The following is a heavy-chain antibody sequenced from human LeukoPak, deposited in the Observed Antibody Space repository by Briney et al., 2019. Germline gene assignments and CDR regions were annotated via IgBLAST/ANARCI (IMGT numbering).Heavy chain of an antibody. Sequence: SETLSLTCTVSGASISSYYWSWIRQPAGKGLEWIGRFYTSGSTSYNPSLKSRVTMSVDTSKNQFSLKLSSVTAADTAVYYCARDRPSGIAVAVLDYWGQGTLVTVSS. D-gene: IGHD6-19*01. CDR3: ARDRPSGIAVAVLDY. CDR2: FYTSGST. V-gene: IGHV4-4*07. CDR1: GASISSYY. J-gene: IGHJ4*02.